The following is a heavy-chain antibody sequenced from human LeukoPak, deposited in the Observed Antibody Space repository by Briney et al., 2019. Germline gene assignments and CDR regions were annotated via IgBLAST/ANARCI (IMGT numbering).Heavy chain of an antibody. J-gene: IGHJ6*03. CDR3: AREVVSVGDYYYYMDV. CDR2: IYYSGST. Sequence: PSETLSLTCTVSGGSISSYYWSWIRQPPGKGLEWIGYIYYSGSTNYNPSLKSRVTISVDTSKNQFSLKLSSVTAADTAVYYCAREVVSVGDYYYYMDVWGKGTTVTVSS. CDR1: GGSISSYY. D-gene: IGHD2-2*01. V-gene: IGHV4-59*12.